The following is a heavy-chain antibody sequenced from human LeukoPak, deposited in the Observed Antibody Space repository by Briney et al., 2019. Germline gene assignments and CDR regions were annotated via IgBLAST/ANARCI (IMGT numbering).Heavy chain of an antibody. CDR1: GFTFSSDA. CDR3: SKGRGPRSGSSAI. CDR2: ITGSGDNT. D-gene: IGHD1-26*01. J-gene: IGHJ4*02. V-gene: IGHV3-23*01. Sequence: GGSLRLSCAASGFTFSSDAMTWVRQAPGKGLEWVSAITGSGDNTYYVDSVQGRFTISRDNSKNTLYLQMNSLRAEDTAVYYCSKGRGPRSGSSAIWGQGTLVTVSS.